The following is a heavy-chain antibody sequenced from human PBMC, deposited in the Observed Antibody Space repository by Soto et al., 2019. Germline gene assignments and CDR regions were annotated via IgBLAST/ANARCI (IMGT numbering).Heavy chain of an antibody. CDR1: GFNFKKFA. V-gene: IGHV3-23*01. CDR2: ISCCGGST. J-gene: IGHJ4*02. CDR3: AKADGEQWLLSHLDK. D-gene: IGHD6-19*01. Sequence: EVQLLESGGGVVQPGGSLRLSCVASGFNFKKFAMSWVRQAPGEGLEWASGISCCGGSTSYADSVKGRFSIARDDSTNTLSLQMNNLRVEDTAQYYCAKADGEQWLLSHLDKLGQGTLVTVS.